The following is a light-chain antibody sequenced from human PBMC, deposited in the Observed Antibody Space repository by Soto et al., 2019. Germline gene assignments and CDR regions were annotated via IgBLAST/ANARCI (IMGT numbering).Light chain of an antibody. CDR3: PQFSSYPLT. J-gene: IGKJ4*01. CDR2: EAS. V-gene: IGKV3-20*01. Sequence: EIMLTQSPGTLSLSPGARATLSCRASQSVSSYLAWYQQKPGQAPRLLIYEASSRATGIPDRFSGGGSGTDFTLTISRLEPEDFAVYYCPQFSSYPLTFGGGTKVDIK. CDR1: QSVSSY.